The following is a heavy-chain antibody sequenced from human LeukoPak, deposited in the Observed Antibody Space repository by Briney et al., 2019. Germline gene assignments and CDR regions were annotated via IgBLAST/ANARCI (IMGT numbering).Heavy chain of an antibody. CDR3: ARGYCSSWFWFDP. V-gene: IGHV3-13*01. Sequence: GGSLRLSCAASGFTFSSYDMHWVRQAPGKGLEWVSAIGTAGDTYYPRSVKGRFTISRENAKNSLYLQMNRLRAGDTAVYYCARGYCSSWFWFDPWRQGAMVSVRS. CDR1: GFTFSSYD. J-gene: IGHJ5*02. CDR2: IGTAGDT. D-gene: IGHD6-13*01.